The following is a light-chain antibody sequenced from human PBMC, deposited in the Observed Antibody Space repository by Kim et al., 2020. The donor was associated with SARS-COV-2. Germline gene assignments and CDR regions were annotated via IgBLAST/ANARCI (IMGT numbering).Light chain of an antibody. CDR1: HSVTTY. J-gene: IGKJ4*01. CDR2: ATS. CDR3: QQSFSLPLT. Sequence: DVQMAQSPSSLSASVGERVSITCRASHSVTTYLNWYQQKPGKAPRLLISATSSLQPGVPSRFSGSVSGSVFTLTISSLQPEDIAIYYCQQSFSLPLTFGGGTKVDIK. V-gene: IGKV1-39*01.